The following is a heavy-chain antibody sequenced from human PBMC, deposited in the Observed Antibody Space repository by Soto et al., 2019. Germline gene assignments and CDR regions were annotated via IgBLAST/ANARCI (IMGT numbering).Heavy chain of an antibody. V-gene: IGHV3-66*01. J-gene: IGHJ4*02. CDR3: ARAAPMVRGVIRADYFDY. CDR2: IYSGGST. CDR1: GFTVSSNY. Sequence: GGSLRLSCAASGFTVSSNYMSWVRQAPGKGLEWVSVIYSGGSTYYADSVKGRFTISRDNSKNTLYLQMNSLRAEDTAVYYCARAAPMVRGVIRADYFDYWGQGTLVTVSS. D-gene: IGHD3-10*01.